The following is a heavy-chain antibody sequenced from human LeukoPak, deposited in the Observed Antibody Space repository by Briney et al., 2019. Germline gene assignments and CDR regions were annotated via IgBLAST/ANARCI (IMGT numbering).Heavy chain of an antibody. J-gene: IGHJ4*02. CDR2: IIPIFGTA. V-gene: IGHV1-69*05. CDR1: GGTFSSNA. CDR3: ASGYDFWSGYYFYFDY. D-gene: IGHD3-3*01. Sequence: SVKVSCKASGGTFSSNAISWVRQAPGQGLEWMGGIIPIFGTANYAQKFQGRVTITTDESTSTAYMELSSLGSEDTAVYYCASGYDFWSGYYFYFDYWGQGTLVTVSS.